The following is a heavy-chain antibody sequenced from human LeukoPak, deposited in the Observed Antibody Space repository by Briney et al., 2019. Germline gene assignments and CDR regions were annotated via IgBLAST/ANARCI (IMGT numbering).Heavy chain of an antibody. CDR3: ARDGALGIGDV. Sequence: GGSLRLSCAASGFTFSSYSMNWVRQAPGKGLEWVSSISSSSSYIYYADSVKGRFTISRDNAKNSLYLQMNSLRAEDTAVYYCARDGALGIGDVWGKGTTVTVSS. CDR2: ISSSSSYI. D-gene: IGHD6-13*01. V-gene: IGHV3-21*01. CDR1: GFTFSSYS. J-gene: IGHJ6*04.